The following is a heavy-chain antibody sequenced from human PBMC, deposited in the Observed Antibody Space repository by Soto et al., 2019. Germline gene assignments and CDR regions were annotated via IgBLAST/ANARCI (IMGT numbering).Heavy chain of an antibody. Sequence: SGPTLVHPTQTLTLTCTFSGFSLSTSGVGVGWIRQPPGKALEWLALIYWNGDKRYSPSLKSRLTITKDTSKNQVVLTMTNMDPVDTATYYCAHLKWLVRFDYWGQGTLVTVSS. CDR2: IYWNGDK. V-gene: IGHV2-5*01. D-gene: IGHD6-19*01. CDR3: AHLKWLVRFDY. J-gene: IGHJ4*02. CDR1: GFSLSTSGVG.